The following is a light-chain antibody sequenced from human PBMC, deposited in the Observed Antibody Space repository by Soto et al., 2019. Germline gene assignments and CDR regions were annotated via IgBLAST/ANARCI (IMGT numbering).Light chain of an antibody. CDR2: DAS. Sequence: EVVLTQSPATLSLSPGERAMISCRASQSVRSFLAWYQQKPGQAPRLLIYDASIRATGIPARFSGSGSGTDFTLTISSLEPEDFAVYSCQQRYNWPPITFGQGTRLEIK. J-gene: IGKJ5*01. CDR1: QSVRSF. CDR3: QQRYNWPPIT. V-gene: IGKV3-11*01.